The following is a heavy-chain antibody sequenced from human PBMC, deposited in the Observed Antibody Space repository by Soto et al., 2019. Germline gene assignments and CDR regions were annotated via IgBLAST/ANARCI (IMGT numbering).Heavy chain of an antibody. D-gene: IGHD6-13*01. V-gene: IGHV3-30*14. CDR3: ARSSVHIAAAGRLDL. CDR2: ISSDGATK. CDR1: GFAFRSHA. J-gene: IGHJ5*02. Sequence: GGSLRLSCTASGFAFRSHAMQWVRQAPGKGLEWVAVISSDGATKYVADSLKGRFTISRDNFESTMSLQMNNLRPEDTALYCCARSSVHIAAAGRLDLWGPGTLVTVSS.